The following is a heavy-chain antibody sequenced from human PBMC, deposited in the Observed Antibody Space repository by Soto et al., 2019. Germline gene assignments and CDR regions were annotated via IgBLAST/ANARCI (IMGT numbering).Heavy chain of an antibody. V-gene: IGHV1-18*04. CDR2: ISAYNGNT. CDR3: ARDSDWGSSGYYYYYYGMDV. J-gene: IGHJ6*02. CDR1: GYTFTSYG. D-gene: IGHD3-22*01. Sequence: ASGKVSGRASGYTFTSYGISWVRQAPGQGLEWMGWISAYNGNTNYAQKLQGRVTMTTDTSTSTAYMELRSLRSDDTAVYYCARDSDWGSSGYYYYYYGMDVWGQGTTVTVSS.